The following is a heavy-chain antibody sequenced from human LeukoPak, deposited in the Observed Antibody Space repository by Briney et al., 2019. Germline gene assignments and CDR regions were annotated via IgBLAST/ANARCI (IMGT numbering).Heavy chain of an antibody. V-gene: IGHV4-39*01. CDR3: ARRTIVATIDY. CDR1: GGSISSSNYY. CDR2: IYYSGST. Sequence: PSETLSLTCTVSGGSISSSNYYWAWIRQPPGKGLEWIGSIYYSGSTYYNPSLKSRVTISVDTSKNQFSLKLSSVTAADTAVYYCARRTIVATIDYWGQGTLVTVSS. D-gene: IGHD5-12*01. J-gene: IGHJ4*02.